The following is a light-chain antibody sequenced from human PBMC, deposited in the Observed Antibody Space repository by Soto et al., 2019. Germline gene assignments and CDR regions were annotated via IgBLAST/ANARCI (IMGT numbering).Light chain of an antibody. V-gene: IGKV3-15*01. Sequence: EIVMTQSPATLSVSPGERATLSCRASQSVSSHLAWFQQKPGQAPRVLIYGESTRATGVPARFTGSGSGTEFTLTISSLQPEDFAVYYCQQRVDWLTFGGGTKLEIK. CDR2: GES. CDR1: QSVSSH. CDR3: QQRVDWLT. J-gene: IGKJ4*01.